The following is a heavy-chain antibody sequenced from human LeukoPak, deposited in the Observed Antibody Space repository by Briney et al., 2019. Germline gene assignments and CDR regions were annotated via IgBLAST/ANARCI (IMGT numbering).Heavy chain of an antibody. J-gene: IGHJ4*02. V-gene: IGHV4-34*01. Sequence: SETLSLTCAVYGGSFSGYYWSWIRQPPGKGLEWIGEINHSGSTNYNPSLKSRVTISVDTSKNQFSLKLSSVTAADTAVYYCARGEPRIAAAGRHFDYWGQGTLVTVSS. CDR3: ARGEPRIAAAGRHFDY. CDR1: GGSFSGYY. D-gene: IGHD6-13*01. CDR2: INHSGST.